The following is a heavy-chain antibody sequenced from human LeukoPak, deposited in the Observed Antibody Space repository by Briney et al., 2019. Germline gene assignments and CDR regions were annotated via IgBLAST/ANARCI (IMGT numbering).Heavy chain of an antibody. D-gene: IGHD6-13*01. CDR3: ATGFTSAAGPFDY. Sequence: ASVKVSCRASGYTFSGYYIHWVRQAPGQGLEWVGRINANSGVTNFAPNFQVRFTMTRDTAMKTAYMQLSGLTSDDTAVYFCATGFTSAAGPFDYWGQGTLVTVSS. CDR1: GYTFSGYY. J-gene: IGHJ4*02. V-gene: IGHV1-2*06. CDR2: INANSGVT.